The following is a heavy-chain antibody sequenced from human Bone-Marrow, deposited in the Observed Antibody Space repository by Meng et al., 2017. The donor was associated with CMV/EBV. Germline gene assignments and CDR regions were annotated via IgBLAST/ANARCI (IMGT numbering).Heavy chain of an antibody. V-gene: IGHV3-30*04. CDR1: GFNFSSYA. CDR3: ARDRLVLLRGAFDY. CDR2: ISYDGRNK. Sequence: GESLKISCASSGFNFSSYAMHWVRQAPGKGLEWVAVISYDGRNKYYADSVKGRFTTSRDNSKHTLDLQRNCLRAEDTTVYYCARDRLVLLRGAFDYWGQGTLVTVSS. D-gene: IGHD3-10*01. J-gene: IGHJ4*02.